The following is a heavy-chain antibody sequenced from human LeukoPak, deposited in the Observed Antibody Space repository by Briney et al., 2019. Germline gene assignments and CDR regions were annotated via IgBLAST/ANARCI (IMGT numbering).Heavy chain of an antibody. CDR3: AKDLFLWYFDL. D-gene: IGHD2-21*01. Sequence: GRSLRLSCSASGFTFSDYAMDWVRQAPGKGLECVAVISSDVYDGTTEYYADSVRGRFTISRDNSKNTMYLQMNSLRAEDTAVYYCAKDLFLWYFDLWGRGTLVTVSP. CDR2: ISSDVYDGTTE. V-gene: IGHV3-30-3*01. J-gene: IGHJ2*01. CDR1: GFTFSDYA.